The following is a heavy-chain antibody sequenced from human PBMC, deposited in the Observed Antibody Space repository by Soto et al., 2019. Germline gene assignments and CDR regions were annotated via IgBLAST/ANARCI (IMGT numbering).Heavy chain of an antibody. Sequence: QVQLVESGGGVVQPGRSLRLSCAASGFTFSSYGMHWVRQAPGKGLEWVAVISYDGSNKYYADSVKGRFTISRDNSKNTLYLQMNSLRAEDTAVYYCAKARGRVQWLFTYWGQGTLVTVSS. CDR2: ISYDGSNK. J-gene: IGHJ4*02. V-gene: IGHV3-30*18. CDR1: GFTFSSYG. D-gene: IGHD6-19*01. CDR3: AKARGRVQWLFTY.